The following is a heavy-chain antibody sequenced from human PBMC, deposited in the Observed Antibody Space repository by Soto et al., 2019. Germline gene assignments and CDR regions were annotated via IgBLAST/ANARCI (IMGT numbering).Heavy chain of an antibody. CDR2: IYYSGST. Sequence: PSETLSLTCTVSGGSISSSSYYWGWIRQPPGKGLEWIGTIYYSGSTYYNPSLKSRVTISVDTSKNQFSLKLSSVTAADTAVYYCARHSGYSYFGHYGMDVWGQGTTVTVSS. CDR3: ARHSGYSYFGHYGMDV. D-gene: IGHD5-18*01. V-gene: IGHV4-39*01. CDR1: GGSISSSSYY. J-gene: IGHJ6*02.